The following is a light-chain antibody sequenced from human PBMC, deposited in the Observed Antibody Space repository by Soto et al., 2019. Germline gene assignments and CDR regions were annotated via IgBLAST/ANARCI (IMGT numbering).Light chain of an antibody. Sequence: SVLTQPPSASGSPGQSVTISCTGTSSDVGGYNYVSWYQQHPGKAPKLMIFEVTKRPSGVPDRFSGSKSGNTASLTVSGLQAADEADYYCISYTSSSSVVFGTGTKVTLL. J-gene: IGLJ1*01. CDR1: SSDVGGYNY. CDR3: ISYTSSSSVV. V-gene: IGLV2-8*01. CDR2: EVT.